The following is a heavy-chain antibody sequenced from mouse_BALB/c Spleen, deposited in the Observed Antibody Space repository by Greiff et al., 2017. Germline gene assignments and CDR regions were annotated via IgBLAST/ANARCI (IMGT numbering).Heavy chain of an antibody. D-gene: IGHD2-2*01. CDR3: ARGGGYLAY. J-gene: IGHJ3*01. CDR2: ISYDGSN. V-gene: IGHV3-6*02. CDR1: GYSITSGYY. Sequence: EVKLQESGPGLVKPSQSLSLTCSVTGYSITSGYYWNWIRQFPGNKLEWMGYISYDGSNNYNPSLKNRISITRDTPKNQFFLKLNSVTTEDTATYYCARGGGYLAYWGQGTLVTVSA.